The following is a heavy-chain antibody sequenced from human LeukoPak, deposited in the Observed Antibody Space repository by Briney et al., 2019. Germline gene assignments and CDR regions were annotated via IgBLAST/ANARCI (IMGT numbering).Heavy chain of an antibody. J-gene: IGHJ4*02. CDR3: AKDLWFGEFAPDY. CDR2: IRYDGSNK. CDR1: GFTFSNYA. Sequence: SGGSLRLSCAASGFTFSNYAMHWVRQAPGKGLEWVAFIRYDGSNKYYADSVKGRFTISRDNSKNTLYLQMNSLRVDDTAVYYCAKDLWFGEFAPDYWGQGALVTVSS. D-gene: IGHD3-10*01. V-gene: IGHV3-30*02.